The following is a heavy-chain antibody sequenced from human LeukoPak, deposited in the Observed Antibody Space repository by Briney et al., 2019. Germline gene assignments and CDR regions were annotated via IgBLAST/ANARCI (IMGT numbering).Heavy chain of an antibody. D-gene: IGHD2-2*01. CDR3: ATVLFPAAMVNYYYGMDV. CDR1: GYTLTELS. CDR2: FDPEDGET. J-gene: IGHJ6*02. V-gene: IGHV1-24*01. Sequence: ASVKVSCTVSGYTLTELSMHWVRQAPGKGLEWMGGFDPEDGETIYAQKFQGRVTMTEDTSTDTAYMELSSLRSEDTAVYYCATVLFPAAMVNYYYGMDVWGQGTTVTVSS.